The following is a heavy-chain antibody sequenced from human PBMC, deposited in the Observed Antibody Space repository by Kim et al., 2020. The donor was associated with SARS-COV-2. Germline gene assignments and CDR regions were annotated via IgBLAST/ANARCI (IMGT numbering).Heavy chain of an antibody. J-gene: IGHJ6*02. CDR2: IQRDGSQK. Sequence: LSLTCAASTFIFRSNLMTWVRQAPGKGLEWVANIQRDGSQKYYMDSVKGRFTISRDIAKNSLSLQMDSLRVEDTAIYYCAIIDNGVDVWGQGTTVIVSS. CDR3: AIIDNGVDV. D-gene: IGHD1-26*01. CDR1: TFIFRSNL. V-gene: IGHV3-7*03.